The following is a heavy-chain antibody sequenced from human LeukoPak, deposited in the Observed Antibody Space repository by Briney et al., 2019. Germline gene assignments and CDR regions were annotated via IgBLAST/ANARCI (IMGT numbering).Heavy chain of an antibody. D-gene: IGHD3-9*01. CDR3: ARVAHFDRGMDV. Sequence: GGSLRLSCAASGFTFSSYWMHWVRQAPGKGLDWLSYISSGSSTIYYADSVKGRFTISRDNTKKTLYLEMNSLRAEDTAVYFCARVAHFDRGMDVWGQGTTVTVSS. CDR2: ISSGSSTI. J-gene: IGHJ6*02. V-gene: IGHV3-48*04. CDR1: GFTFSSYW.